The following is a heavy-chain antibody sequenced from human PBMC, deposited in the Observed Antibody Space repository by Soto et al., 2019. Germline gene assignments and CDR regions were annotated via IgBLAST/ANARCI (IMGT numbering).Heavy chain of an antibody. D-gene: IGHD6-19*01. CDR2: IYVADSNT. J-gene: IGHJ4*02. CDR1: GDIFTSYW. V-gene: IGHV5-51*01. Sequence: PGESLKISCQGSGDIFTSYWIGWVRQMPGKGLEWMGIIYVADSNTRYSPSFEGQVTISAEKSISTVYLQWSSLKASDTAMYYCAGRRSYRSGWDSWGQGALVTVSS. CDR3: AGRRSYRSGWDS.